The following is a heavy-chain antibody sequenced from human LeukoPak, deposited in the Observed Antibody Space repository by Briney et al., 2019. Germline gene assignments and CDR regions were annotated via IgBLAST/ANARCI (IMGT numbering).Heavy chain of an antibody. J-gene: IGHJ4*02. D-gene: IGHD2-2*01. CDR2: INTDGSST. V-gene: IGHV3-74*01. CDR3: ARGTLLDY. Sequence: GGSLRLSCAATGFTFSTYWMHWVRQAPGKGLVWVSCINTDGSSTSYADSVKGRFTISRDNATNTLYLQMNSLRADDTAVYHCARGTLLDYWGQGTLVTVSS. CDR1: GFTFSTYW.